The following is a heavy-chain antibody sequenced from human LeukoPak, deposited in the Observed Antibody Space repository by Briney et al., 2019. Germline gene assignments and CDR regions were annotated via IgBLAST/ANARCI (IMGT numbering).Heavy chain of an antibody. Sequence: GGSLGLSCAASGFTVSSNYMSWVRQAPGKGLEWVSVIYSGGTTYYADSVKGRFTISRDNSKNTLYLQMNSLRAEDTAVYYCARFPYDRTSWFDPWGQGTLVTVSS. V-gene: IGHV3-66*01. CDR2: IYSGGTT. J-gene: IGHJ5*02. CDR1: GFTVSSNY. CDR3: ARFPYDRTSWFDP. D-gene: IGHD3-22*01.